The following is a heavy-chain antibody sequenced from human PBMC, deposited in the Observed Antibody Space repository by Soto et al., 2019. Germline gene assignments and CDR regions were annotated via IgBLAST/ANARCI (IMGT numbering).Heavy chain of an antibody. CDR3: ARVFVTMVRGVIINYYYYYYMDV. CDR2: MNANSGNT. V-gene: IGHV1-8*01. Sequence: QVQLVQSGAEVKKPGASVKVSYKASGYTFTSYDINWVRQATGQGLEWMGWMNANSGNTGYAQKCQGRVTRTRNTSISTAYMELSSLRSEDTAVYYCARVFVTMVRGVIINYYYYYYMDVWGKGTTVTVSS. CDR1: GYTFTSYD. D-gene: IGHD3-10*01. J-gene: IGHJ6*03.